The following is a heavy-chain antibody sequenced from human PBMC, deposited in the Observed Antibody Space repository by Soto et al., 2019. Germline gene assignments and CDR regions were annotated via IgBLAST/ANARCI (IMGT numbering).Heavy chain of an antibody. CDR1: GGTFSSYA. D-gene: IGHD3-16*01. V-gene: IGHV1-69*13. CDR2: IIPIFGTA. Sequence: GASVKVSCKASGGTFSSYAISWVRQAPGQGLEWMGGIIPIFGTANYAQKFQGRVTITADESTSTAYMELSSLRSEDTAVYYCARGNYVWGSIRRIGSSLDIRDQGTMVTGS. J-gene: IGHJ3*02. CDR3: ARGNYVWGSIRRIGSSLDI.